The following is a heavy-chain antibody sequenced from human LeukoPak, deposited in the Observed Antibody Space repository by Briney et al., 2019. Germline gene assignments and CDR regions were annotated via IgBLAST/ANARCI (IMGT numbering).Heavy chain of an antibody. CDR2: VFDSGGT. CDR3: AGPGIAVAGSEEI. V-gene: IGHV4-59*08. J-gene: IGHJ4*02. CDR1: GGSISNYW. Sequence: SETLSLTCTVSGGSISNYWWSWIRQPPGKGLEWIGYVFDSGGTNYNPSLKSRVTISVDTSKKQFSLKLSSVTAADTAVYYCAGPGIAVAGSEEIWGQGTLVTVSS. D-gene: IGHD6-19*01.